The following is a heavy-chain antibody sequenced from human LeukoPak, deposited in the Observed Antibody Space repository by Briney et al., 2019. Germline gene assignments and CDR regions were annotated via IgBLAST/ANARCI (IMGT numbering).Heavy chain of an antibody. D-gene: IGHD1-26*01. CDR1: GGSISSYY. V-gene: IGHV4-59*12. CDR2: IYYSGST. CDR3: ARDCPIVGATTCAFDI. Sequence: SETLSLTCTVSGGSISSYYWSWLRQPPGKGLEWIGYIYYSGSTNYNPSLKSRVTILVDTSKNQFSLKLSSVTAADTAVYYCARDCPIVGATTCAFDIWGQGTMVTVSS. J-gene: IGHJ3*02.